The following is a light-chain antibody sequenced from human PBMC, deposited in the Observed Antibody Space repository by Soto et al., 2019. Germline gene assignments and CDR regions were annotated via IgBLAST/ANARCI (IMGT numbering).Light chain of an antibody. J-gene: IGKJ4*01. CDR1: QDISNF. CDR2: DVS. V-gene: IGKV1-33*01. CDR3: QQYDKQPVT. Sequence: DIQMTQSPSSLSASVGDRVTITCQASQDISNFLNWYHQAPGKAPRLLIYDVSNLQPGVASRFSGSGSGTDFTFTINSLQPEDIGTFYCQQYDKQPVTFGGGTKVDI.